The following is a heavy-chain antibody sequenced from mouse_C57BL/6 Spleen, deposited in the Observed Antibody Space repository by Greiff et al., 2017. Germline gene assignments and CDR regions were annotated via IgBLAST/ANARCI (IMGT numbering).Heavy chain of an antibody. CDR3: TTDYGSSYGY. CDR2: IDPANGDT. V-gene: IGHV14-4*01. Sequence: EVKLLESGAELVRPGASVKLSCTASGFNIKDDYMHWVKQRPEQGLEWIGWIDPANGDTEYASKFQGKATITADTSSNTAYLQLSSLTSEDTAVYYCTTDYGSSYGYWGQGTTLTVSS. CDR1: GFNIKDDY. J-gene: IGHJ2*01. D-gene: IGHD1-1*01.